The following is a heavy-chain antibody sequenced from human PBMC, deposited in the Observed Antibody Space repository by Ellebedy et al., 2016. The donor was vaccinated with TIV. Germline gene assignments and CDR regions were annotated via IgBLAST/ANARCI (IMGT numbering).Heavy chain of an antibody. D-gene: IGHD3-22*01. CDR2: IYYSGST. CDR1: GDSISSYY. V-gene: IGHV4-59*01. J-gene: IGHJ4*02. CDR3: ARASAPVVVMWAGYYFDY. Sequence: SETLSLXXTVSGDSISSYYWSWIRQPPGKGLEWIGYIYYSGSTNYNTSLKSRVTISVDTSKNQFSLKLSSVTAADTAVYYCARASAPVVVMWAGYYFDYWGQGTLVTVSS.